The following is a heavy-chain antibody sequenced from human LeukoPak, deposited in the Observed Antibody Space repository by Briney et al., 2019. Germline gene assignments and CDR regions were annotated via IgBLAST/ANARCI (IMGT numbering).Heavy chain of an antibody. CDR3: ARHCCKGQLQDY. CDR1: GFTFSSYS. D-gene: IGHD2-2*01. CDR2: ISSSSSTI. Sequence: GGSLRLSCAASGFTFSSYSMSWVRKAPGKGLEWVSYISSSSSTIYYADSVKGRFTISRDNPKNTLYLQMNSLRGEDTAVYYCARHCCKGQLQDYWGQGTLVTVSS. J-gene: IGHJ4*02. V-gene: IGHV3-48*01.